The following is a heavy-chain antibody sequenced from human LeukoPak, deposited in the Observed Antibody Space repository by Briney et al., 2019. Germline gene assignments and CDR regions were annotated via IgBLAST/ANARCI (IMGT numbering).Heavy chain of an antibody. CDR1: GYTFTSYG. D-gene: IGHD3-10*01. CDR3: ARARITMVRGVIITMHWFDP. J-gene: IGHJ5*02. Sequence: ASVKVSCKASGYTFTSYGISWVRQAPGQGLEWMGWISAYNGNTNYAQKLQGRVTMTTDTSTSTAYMELRSLRPDDTAVYYCARARITMVRGVIITMHWFDPWGQGTLVTVSS. CDR2: ISAYNGNT. V-gene: IGHV1-18*01.